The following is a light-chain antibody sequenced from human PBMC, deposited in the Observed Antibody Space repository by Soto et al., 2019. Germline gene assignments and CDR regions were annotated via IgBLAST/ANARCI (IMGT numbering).Light chain of an antibody. CDR2: GAS. Sequence: EIVLTKSPGTLSLSPGERATLSCRASQSVSSSYLAWYQQKPGQAPRLLIYGASSRATGIPDRFSGSGSGTDFTLTISRLEPEDFAVYYCQQYGSSSWTLGQGTKVEIK. J-gene: IGKJ1*01. CDR3: QQYGSSSWT. CDR1: QSVSSSY. V-gene: IGKV3-20*01.